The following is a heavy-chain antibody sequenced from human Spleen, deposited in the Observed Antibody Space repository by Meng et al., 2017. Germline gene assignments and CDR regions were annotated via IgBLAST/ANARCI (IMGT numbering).Heavy chain of an antibody. Sequence: QVKRVQAGAELKKSGASVKVSCKPSGYNFPDYYIHWVRRAPGQGLEWMGRINPKSGDTHYAQKFQARVTMTGDTSISTAYMELSGLRSDDTAMYYCARDEDISAAGKLFGDYWGQGTLVTVSS. CDR1: GYNFPDYY. CDR2: INPKSGDT. J-gene: IGHJ4*02. CDR3: ARDEDISAAGKLFGDY. V-gene: IGHV1-2*06. D-gene: IGHD6-25*01.